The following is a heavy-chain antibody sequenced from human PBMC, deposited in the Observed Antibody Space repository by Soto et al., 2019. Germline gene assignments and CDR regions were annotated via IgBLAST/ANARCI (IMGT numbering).Heavy chain of an antibody. Sequence: GASVKVSYKASGYTFTSYDINWVRQATGQGLEWMGWMNPNSGNTGYAQKFQGRVTMTRNTSISTAYMELSSLRSEDTAVYYCARGRAARRFYYYYYMDVWGKGTTVTVSS. CDR1: GYTFTSYD. V-gene: IGHV1-8*01. J-gene: IGHJ6*03. CDR3: ARGRAARRFYYYYYMDV. D-gene: IGHD6-6*01. CDR2: MNPNSGNT.